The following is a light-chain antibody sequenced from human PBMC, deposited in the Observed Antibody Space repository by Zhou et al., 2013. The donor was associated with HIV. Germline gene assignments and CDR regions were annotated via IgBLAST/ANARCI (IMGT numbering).Light chain of an antibody. CDR1: QGISNY. V-gene: IGKV1-27*01. CDR2: SAS. Sequence: DIQMTQSPSSLSTSIGDRVTITCRARQGISNYLAWYQQKPGKVPKLLIYSASTLQSGVPSRFGGSGSGTDFTLTISSLQPEDVATYYCQAYNNPPXTFGGGTKVEIK. CDR3: QAYNNPPXT. J-gene: IGKJ4*01.